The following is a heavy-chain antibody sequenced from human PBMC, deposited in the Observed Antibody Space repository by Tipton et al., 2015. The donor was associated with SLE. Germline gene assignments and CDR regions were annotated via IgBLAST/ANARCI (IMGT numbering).Heavy chain of an antibody. Sequence: TLSLTCSVSGGSISDYYWTWIRQPAGEGLEWIGRIYASGSTNYNPSLRSRAAMSVDTSKSHFSLKLTSVTAADTAVYYCARGGSTALYHFDSWGQGTLVTVSS. J-gene: IGHJ4*02. CDR1: GGSISDYY. CDR3: ARGGSTALYHFDS. D-gene: IGHD6-13*01. CDR2: IYASGST. V-gene: IGHV4-4*07.